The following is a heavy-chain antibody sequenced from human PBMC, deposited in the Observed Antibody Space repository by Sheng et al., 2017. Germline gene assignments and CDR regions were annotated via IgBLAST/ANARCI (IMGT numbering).Heavy chain of an antibody. CDR2: ISYDGSNK. CDR3: ASPGTNYGDYGTDY. V-gene: IGHV3-30*01. D-gene: IGHD4-17*01. Sequence: QVQLVESGGGVVQPGRSLRLSCAASGFTFSSYAMHWVRQAPGKGLEWVAVISYDGSNKYYADSVKGRFTISRDNSKNTLYLQMNSLRAEDTAVYYCASPGTNYGDYGTDYWGQGTLVTVSS. CDR1: GFTFSSYA. J-gene: IGHJ4*02.